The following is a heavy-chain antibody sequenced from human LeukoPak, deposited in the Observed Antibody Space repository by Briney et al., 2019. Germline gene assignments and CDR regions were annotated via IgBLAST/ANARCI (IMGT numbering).Heavy chain of an antibody. D-gene: IGHD6-13*01. CDR1: GGSIRSSSYY. CDR3: ARSIAAADVFDI. V-gene: IGHV4-39*07. J-gene: IGHJ3*02. Sequence: SETLSLTCTDSGGSIRSSSYYWGWIRQPPGKGLEWIESGYYSGSTYYNPSLKSRVTISVDTSKNQFSLKLSSVTAADTAVYYCARSIAAADVFDIWGQGTMVTVSS. CDR2: GYYSGST.